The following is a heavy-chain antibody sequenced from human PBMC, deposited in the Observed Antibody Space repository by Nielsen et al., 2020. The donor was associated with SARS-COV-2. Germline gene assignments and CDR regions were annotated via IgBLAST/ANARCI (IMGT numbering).Heavy chain of an antibody. CDR3: AREIIAVAGGEAFDI. CDR2: ISWNSGSI. V-gene: IGHV3-9*01. CDR1: GFTFDDYA. J-gene: IGHJ3*02. Sequence: SLKISCAASGFTFDDYAMHWVRQAPGKGLEWVSGISWNSGSIGYADSVKGRFTISRDNAKNSLYLQMNSLRAEDTALYYCAREIIAVAGGEAFDIWGQGTMVTVSS. D-gene: IGHD6-19*01.